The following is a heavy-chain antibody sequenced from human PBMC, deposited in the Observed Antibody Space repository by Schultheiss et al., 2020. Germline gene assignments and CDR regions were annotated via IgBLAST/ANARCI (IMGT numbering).Heavy chain of an antibody. Sequence: ASVKVSCKASGYTFTSYDINWVRQATGQGLEWMGWMNPNSGNTGYAQKFQGRVTMTRNTSISTAYMELSSLRSEDTAVYYCARGGWDVGATTIAQNYWGQGTLVNVSS. CDR1: GYTFTSYD. CDR2: MNPNSGNT. D-gene: IGHD1-26*01. J-gene: IGHJ4*02. V-gene: IGHV1-8*01. CDR3: ARGGWDVGATTIAQNY.